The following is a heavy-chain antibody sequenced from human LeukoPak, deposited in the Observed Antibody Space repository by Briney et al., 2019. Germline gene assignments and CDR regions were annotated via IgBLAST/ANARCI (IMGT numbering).Heavy chain of an antibody. Sequence: SETLSLTCTVSGGSISSSSYYRGWIRQPPGKGLEWIGSIYYSGSTYYNPSLKSRVTISVDTSKNQFSLKLSSVTAADTAVYYCARHAPPYCTNGVCLRGFDYWGQGTLVTVSS. D-gene: IGHD2-8*01. J-gene: IGHJ4*02. CDR1: GGSISSSSYY. CDR2: IYYSGST. CDR3: ARHAPPYCTNGVCLRGFDY. V-gene: IGHV4-39*01.